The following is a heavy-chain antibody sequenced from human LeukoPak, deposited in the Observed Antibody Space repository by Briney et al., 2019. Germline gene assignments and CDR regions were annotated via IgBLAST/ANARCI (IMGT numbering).Heavy chain of an antibody. CDR3: ARDRGDCTNGVCYVWFDP. CDR1: GYTFTGYY. J-gene: IGHJ5*02. Sequence: GASVKVSCKASGYTFTGYYMHWVRQAPGQGLEWMGWINPNSGGTNYAQKFQGRVTMTRDTSISTAYMELSRLRSDDTAVYYCARDRGDCTNGVCYVWFDPWGQGTLVTVSS. D-gene: IGHD2-8*01. V-gene: IGHV1-2*02. CDR2: INPNSGGT.